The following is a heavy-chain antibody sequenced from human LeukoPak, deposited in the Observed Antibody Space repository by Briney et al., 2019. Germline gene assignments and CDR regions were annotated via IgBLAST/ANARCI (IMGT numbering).Heavy chain of an antibody. CDR3: AKDQVISGSEASDI. V-gene: IGHV3-23*01. CDR1: GFTFSSYS. D-gene: IGHD2-21*01. Sequence: GGSLRLSCAASGFTFSSYSMGWVRQAPGKGLEWVSAISGSGVGTYYADSVKGRFTISRDNSWNTLYLQMSSLRAEDTAVYYCAKDQVISGSEASDIWGQGTMVTVSS. CDR2: ISGSGVGT. J-gene: IGHJ3*02.